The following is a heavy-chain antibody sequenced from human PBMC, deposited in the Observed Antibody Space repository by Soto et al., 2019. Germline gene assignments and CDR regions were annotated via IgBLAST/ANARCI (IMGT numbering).Heavy chain of an antibody. CDR3: ARRGYYDILTGYYKGDYYYYGMDV. D-gene: IGHD3-9*01. V-gene: IGHV1-69*01. CDR2: IIPIFGTA. CDR1: GGTFSSYA. J-gene: IGHJ6*02. Sequence: QVQLVQSGAEVKKPGSSVKVSCKASGGTFSSYAISWVRQAPGQGLEWMGGIIPIFGTANYAQKFQGRVTITADESTSTAYRELSSLRSEDTAVYYCARRGYYDILTGYYKGDYYYYGMDVWGQGTTVTVSS.